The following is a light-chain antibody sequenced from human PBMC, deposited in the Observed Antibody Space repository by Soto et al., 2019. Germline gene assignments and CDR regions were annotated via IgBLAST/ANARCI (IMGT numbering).Light chain of an antibody. Sequence: EIVLTQSPGTLSLSPGERATLSCRASQSVTSSYLAWYQQKPGQAPRLLIYGASSRATGIPDRFSGSGSGTDFTLTISRLEPEDFAVYYCQQYANSPPYIFGQGTKLEIK. V-gene: IGKV3-20*01. CDR1: QSVTSSY. CDR3: QQYANSPPYI. J-gene: IGKJ2*01. CDR2: GAS.